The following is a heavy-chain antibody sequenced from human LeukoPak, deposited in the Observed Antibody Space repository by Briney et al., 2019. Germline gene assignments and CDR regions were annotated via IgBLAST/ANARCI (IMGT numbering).Heavy chain of an antibody. D-gene: IGHD4-23*01. CDR2: IIPIFGAA. Sequence: ASVKVSCKASGGTFSSCAISWVRQAPGRGLEWMGGIIPIFGAANYAQKFQGRVTITADESTSTAYMELSSLRSEDTAVYYCARGEVVTYFDYWGQGTLVTVSS. V-gene: IGHV1-69*01. CDR3: ARGEVVTYFDY. J-gene: IGHJ4*02. CDR1: GGTFSSCA.